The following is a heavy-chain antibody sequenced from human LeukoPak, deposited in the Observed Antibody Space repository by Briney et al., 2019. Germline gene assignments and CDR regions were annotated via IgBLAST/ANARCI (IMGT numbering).Heavy chain of an antibody. CDR3: ASSPSSGSYSFDY. Sequence: SGTLSLTCTVSGGSISSGDYYWSWIRQPPGKGLEWIGYIYYSGSTYYNPSLKSRVTISVDTSKNQFSLKLSSVTAADTAVYYCASSPSSGSYSFDYWGQGTLVTVSS. V-gene: IGHV4-30-4*08. CDR1: GGSISSGDYY. D-gene: IGHD3-10*01. J-gene: IGHJ4*02. CDR2: IYYSGST.